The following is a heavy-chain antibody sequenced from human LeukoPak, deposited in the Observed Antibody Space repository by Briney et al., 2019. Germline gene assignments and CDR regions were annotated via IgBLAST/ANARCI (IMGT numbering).Heavy chain of an antibody. Sequence: PGRSLRLSCAASGFTFSSYSMHWVRQAPGKGLEWVAVIWYDGSNKYYADSVKGRFTISRDNSKNTLYLQMNSLRAEDTAVYYCARGPLAPDYWGQGTLVTVSS. V-gene: IGHV3-33*01. CDR1: GFTFSSYS. CDR3: ARGPLAPDY. CDR2: IWYDGSNK. J-gene: IGHJ4*02.